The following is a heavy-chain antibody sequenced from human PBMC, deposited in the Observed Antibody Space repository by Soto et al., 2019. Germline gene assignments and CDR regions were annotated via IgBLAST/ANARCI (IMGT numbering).Heavy chain of an antibody. CDR3: LRLVEAATRHTDFGS. CDR2: VYYSGGA. V-gene: IGHV4-39*01. CDR1: GGSIDNSHSF. D-gene: IGHD2-15*01. Sequence: SETLSLTCDVSGGSIDNSHSFWGWIRQPPGKGLEFIGSVYYSGGAYYNPSLKSRVTVSVDTSKNQLSLRVNSVTAADTAVYYCLRLVEAATRHTDFGSCGQGLLVTICS. J-gene: IGHJ4*02.